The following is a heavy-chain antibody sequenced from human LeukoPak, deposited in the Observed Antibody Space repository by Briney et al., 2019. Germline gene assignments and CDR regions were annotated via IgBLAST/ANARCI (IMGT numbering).Heavy chain of an antibody. CDR3: ARYSGSYHFDY. Sequence: SETLSLTCTVSGGSISSYYWSWIRQPPGKGLEWIGYIYYSGSTNYNPSLKSRVTISVDTSKNQFSLKLSSVTAADTAVYYCARYSGSYHFDYWGQGTLVTVSS. CDR2: IYYSGST. V-gene: IGHV4-59*01. D-gene: IGHD1-26*01. J-gene: IGHJ4*02. CDR1: GGSISSYY.